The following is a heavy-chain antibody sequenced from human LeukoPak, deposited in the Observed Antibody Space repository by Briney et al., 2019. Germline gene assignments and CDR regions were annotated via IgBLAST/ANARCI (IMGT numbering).Heavy chain of an antibody. CDR3: AKDYGDYTSWDYFDY. V-gene: IGHV3-23*01. D-gene: IGHD4-17*01. CDR2: ISGSGGST. J-gene: IGHJ4*02. Sequence: GGSLRLSCAASGFTFSSYAMSWVRQAPGKGLEWVSAISGSGGSTYYADSVKGRFTISRDNSKNTLYLQMNSLRAEDTAVHYCAKDYGDYTSWDYFDYWGQGTLVTVSS. CDR1: GFTFSSYA.